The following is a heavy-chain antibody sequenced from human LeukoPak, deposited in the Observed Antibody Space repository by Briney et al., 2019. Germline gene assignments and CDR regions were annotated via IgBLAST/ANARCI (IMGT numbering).Heavy chain of an antibody. J-gene: IGHJ4*02. CDR3: ARVYYDFWSGYSRTDY. CDR2: TRNKANSYTT. Sequence: GGSLRLSCAASGFTVSSNYMSWVRQAPGKGLEWVGRTRNKANSYTTEYAASVKGRFTISRDDSKNSLYLQMNSLKTEDTAVYYCARVYYDFWSGYSRTDYWGQGTLVTVSS. D-gene: IGHD3-3*01. CDR1: GFTVSSNY. V-gene: IGHV3-72*01.